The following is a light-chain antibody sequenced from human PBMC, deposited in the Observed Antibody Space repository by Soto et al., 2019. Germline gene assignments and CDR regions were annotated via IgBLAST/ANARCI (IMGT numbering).Light chain of an antibody. V-gene: IGKV3D-15*01. CDR1: QSVSSN. Sequence: EVVVTECPATLSVSPGDKATLSCRASQSVSSNLAWYQQKPGQAPRLLIYGASTRATGIPARFSGSGSGTEFTLTISSLQSEDFAVYYCQQYNNWPITFGQGTRLENK. CDR2: GAS. J-gene: IGKJ5*01. CDR3: QQYNNWPIT.